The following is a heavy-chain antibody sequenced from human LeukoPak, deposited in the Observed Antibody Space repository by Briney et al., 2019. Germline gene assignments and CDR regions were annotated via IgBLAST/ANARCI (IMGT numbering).Heavy chain of an antibody. D-gene: IGHD2-15*01. CDR1: GGTFSSYA. J-gene: IGHJ6*02. CDR2: IIPIFGIA. CDR3: ARDQAVVVAAEDYYGTDV. Sequence: SVKVSCKASGGTFSSYAISWVRQAPGQGLEWMGRIIPIFGIANYAQKFQGRVTITADKSTSTAYMELSSLRSEDTAVYYCARDQAVVVAAEDYYGTDVWGQGTTVTVSS. V-gene: IGHV1-69*04.